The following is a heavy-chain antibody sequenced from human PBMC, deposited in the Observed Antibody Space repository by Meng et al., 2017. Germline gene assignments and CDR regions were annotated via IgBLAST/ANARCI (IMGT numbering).Heavy chain of an antibody. CDR2: ISGSGGST. Sequence: GESLIISCAASGFSFSSYAMSWVRQAPGKGLEWVSAISGSGGSTYYADSVKGRFTISRDNSKNTLYLQMNSLRAEDTAVYYCAKGVIGVVVAATPVYFDYWGQGTLVTVSS. D-gene: IGHD2-15*01. CDR3: AKGVIGVVVAATPVYFDY. J-gene: IGHJ4*02. CDR1: GFSFSSYA. V-gene: IGHV3-23*01.